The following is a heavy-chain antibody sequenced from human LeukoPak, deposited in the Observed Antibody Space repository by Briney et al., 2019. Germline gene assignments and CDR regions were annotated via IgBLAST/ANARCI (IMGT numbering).Heavy chain of an antibody. Sequence: GTSVKVSCKASGYTFTGYYMHWVRQAPGQGLEWMGWINPNSGGTNYAQKFQGRVTMTRDTSISTAYMELSRPRSDDTAVYYCASALATIRFAFDIWGQGTMVTVSS. J-gene: IGHJ3*02. D-gene: IGHD5-12*01. V-gene: IGHV1-2*02. CDR3: ASALATIRFAFDI. CDR2: INPNSGGT. CDR1: GYTFTGYY.